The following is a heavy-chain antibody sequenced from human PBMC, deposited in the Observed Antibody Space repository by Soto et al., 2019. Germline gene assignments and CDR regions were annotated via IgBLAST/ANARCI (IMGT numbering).Heavy chain of an antibody. J-gene: IGHJ6*02. V-gene: IGHV3-9*01. CDR1: GFTFDDYA. CDR3: AKDMASTAARPSYGIAV. Sequence: GGSLRLSCAASGFTFDDYAMHWVRQAPGKGLEWVSGISWNSGSIGYADSVKGRFTISRDNAKNSLYLQMNSLRAEDTALYYCAKDMASTAARPSYGIAVWDQGTTVTVPS. D-gene: IGHD6-13*01. CDR2: ISWNSGSI.